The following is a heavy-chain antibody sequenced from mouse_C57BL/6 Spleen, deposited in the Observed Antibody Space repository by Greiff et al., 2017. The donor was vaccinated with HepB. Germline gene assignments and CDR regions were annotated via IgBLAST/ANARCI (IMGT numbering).Heavy chain of an antibody. V-gene: IGHV1-82*01. Sequence: VKLMESGPELVKPGASVKISCKASGYAFSSSWMNWVKQRPGKGLEWIGRIYPGDGDTNYNGKFKGKATLTADKSSSTAYMQLSSLTSEDSAVYFCARGDYERFFAYWGQGTLVTVSA. CDR1: GYAFSSSW. J-gene: IGHJ3*01. CDR2: IYPGDGDT. CDR3: ARGDYERFFAY. D-gene: IGHD2-4*01.